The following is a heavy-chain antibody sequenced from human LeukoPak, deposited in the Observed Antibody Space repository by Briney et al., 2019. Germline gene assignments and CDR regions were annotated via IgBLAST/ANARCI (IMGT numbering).Heavy chain of an antibody. V-gene: IGHV3-53*01. Sequence: GGSLRLSCAASGFFFSVYYMSWVRQAPGEGLEWGSVVYSGGNTYYADSVKGRFTISRDNTKNTLYFQMNRLRAEDTAVYYCARRPSGSYYYYGMDVWGQGTTVTVPS. CDR3: ARRPSGSYYYYGMDV. J-gene: IGHJ6*02. D-gene: IGHD1-26*01. CDR1: GFFFSVYY. CDR2: VYSGGNT.